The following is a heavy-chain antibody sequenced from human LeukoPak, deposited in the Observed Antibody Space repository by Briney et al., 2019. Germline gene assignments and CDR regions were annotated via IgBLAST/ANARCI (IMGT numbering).Heavy chain of an antibody. J-gene: IGHJ4*02. CDR2: INPNSGGT. Sequence: ASVKVSCKASGYTFTGYYMHWVRQAPGQGLEWMGWINPNSGGTNYAQKFQGRVTMTRDTSISTAYMELSRLRSDDTAVYYCARDSITSALRFLEWLSGTHYWGQGTLATVSS. CDR3: ARDSITSALRFLEWLSGTHY. D-gene: IGHD3-3*01. V-gene: IGHV1-2*02. CDR1: GYTFTGYY.